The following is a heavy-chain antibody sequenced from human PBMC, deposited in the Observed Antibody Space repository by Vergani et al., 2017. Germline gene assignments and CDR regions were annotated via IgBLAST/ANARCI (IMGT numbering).Heavy chain of an antibody. CDR2: ISGSGGST. Sequence: EVQLLESGGGLVQPGGSLRLSCAASGFTFSSYAMSWVRQAPGKGLEGVSAISGSGGSTYYADSVKGWFTISRDNSKNTLYLQMNSLRAEDTAVSYCAKNPGPYGYFDYWGQGTLVTVSS. D-gene: IGHD4-17*01. J-gene: IGHJ4*02. V-gene: IGHV3-23*01. CDR3: AKNPGPYGYFDY. CDR1: GFTFSSYA.